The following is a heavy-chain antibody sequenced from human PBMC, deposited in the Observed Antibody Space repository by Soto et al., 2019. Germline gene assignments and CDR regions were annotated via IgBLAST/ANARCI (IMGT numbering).Heavy chain of an antibody. J-gene: IGHJ3*01. CDR1: GFTFSSNA. Sequence: GGSLRLSCAASGFTFSSNAMSWVRQAPGKVLEWVSAISDSGFSTYYADSVKGRFTISRDNAKNTLYLQMNSLKAEDTAVYYCVRDRGYPDSFNVWGRGTMVTVSS. CDR2: ISDSGFST. D-gene: IGHD3-10*01. V-gene: IGHV3-23*01. CDR3: VRDRGYPDSFNV.